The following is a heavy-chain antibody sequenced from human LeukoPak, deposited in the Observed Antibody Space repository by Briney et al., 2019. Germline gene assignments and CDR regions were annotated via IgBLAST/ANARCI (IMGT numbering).Heavy chain of an antibody. CDR3: ARGGGSH. CDR1: GFTVSGNF. D-gene: IGHD2-15*01. V-gene: IGHV3-53*01. Sequence: GGSLRLSCAASGFTVSGNFMSWVRQAPGKGLECVSVITDNANTDYADAVKGRFTISRDFSKNTLFLQMNSLRADDTAIYYCARGGGSHWGQGTLVTVSS. CDR2: ITDNANT. J-gene: IGHJ1*01.